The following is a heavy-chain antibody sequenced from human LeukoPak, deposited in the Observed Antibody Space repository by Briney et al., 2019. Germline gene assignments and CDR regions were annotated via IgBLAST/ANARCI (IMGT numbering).Heavy chain of an antibody. CDR2: INYSGEH. CDR1: GGSFSQYY. CDR3: ARHAPVEPPARAFDF. D-gene: IGHD2-2*01. Sequence: SETLSLTCAVYGGSFSQYYWSWVRQAPGKGLEWIGEINYSGEHNYNPSLKSRVTISLDTSKNQFSLRLNSVTAADTAIYYCARHAPVEPPARAFDFWGHGNLVIV. V-gene: IGHV4-34*01. J-gene: IGHJ4*01.